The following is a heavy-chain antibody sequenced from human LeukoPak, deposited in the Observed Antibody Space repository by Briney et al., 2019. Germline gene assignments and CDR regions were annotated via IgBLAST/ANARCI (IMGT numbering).Heavy chain of an antibody. J-gene: IGHJ4*02. CDR3: AKGGSSWSRFDY. Sequence: PGGSLRLSCAASGFTFSSYSMNWVRQAPGKGLEWVSSISSSSSYIYYADSVKGRFTISRDNAKNSLYLQMNSLRAEDTAVYYCAKGGSSWSRFDYWGQGTLVTVSS. CDR1: GFTFSSYS. D-gene: IGHD6-13*01. CDR2: ISSSSSYI. V-gene: IGHV3-21*01.